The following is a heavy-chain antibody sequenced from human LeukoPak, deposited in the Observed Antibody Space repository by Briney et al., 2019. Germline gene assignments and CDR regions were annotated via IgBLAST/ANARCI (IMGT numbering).Heavy chain of an antibody. CDR1: GFTSSSYA. V-gene: IGHV3-23*01. J-gene: IGHJ4*02. CDR3: AKGNYGSGGASDY. Sequence: GGSLRLSCAASGFTSSSYAMSWVRQAPGKGLEWVSAISGSGGSTYYADSVKGRFTISRDNSKNTLYLQMNSLRAEDTAVYYCAKGNYGSGGASDYWGQGTLVTVSS. CDR2: ISGSGGST. D-gene: IGHD3-10*01.